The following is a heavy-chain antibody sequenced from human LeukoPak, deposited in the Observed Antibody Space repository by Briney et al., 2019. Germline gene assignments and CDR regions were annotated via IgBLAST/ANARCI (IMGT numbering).Heavy chain of an antibody. CDR1: GSTFSSHW. Sequence: GGSLRLSCAGSGSTFSSHWLTWVRQAPGKGLEWVASIKEDGREAHYADSVKGRFTVSRDNTKSTLYLQMNSLRVEDTAVYYCAREWYDYGGDSGGYWGQGTLVTVSS. CDR2: IKEDGREA. J-gene: IGHJ4*02. D-gene: IGHD4-23*01. CDR3: AREWYDYGGDSGGY. V-gene: IGHV3-7*01.